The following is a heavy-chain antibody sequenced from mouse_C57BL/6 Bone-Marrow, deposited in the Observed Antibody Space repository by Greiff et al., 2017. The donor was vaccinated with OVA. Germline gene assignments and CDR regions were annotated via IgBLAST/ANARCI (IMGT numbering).Heavy chain of an antibody. CDR2: IDPETGGT. CDR3: TRGGLYAMDY. CDR1: GYTFTDYE. Sequence: VQLVESGAELVRPGASVTLSCKASGYTFTDYEMHWVKQTPVHGLEWIGAIDPETGGTAYNQKFKGKAILTADKSSSTAYMELRSLTSEDSAVYYCTRGGLYAMDYWGQGTSVTVSS. V-gene: IGHV1-15*01. J-gene: IGHJ4*01.